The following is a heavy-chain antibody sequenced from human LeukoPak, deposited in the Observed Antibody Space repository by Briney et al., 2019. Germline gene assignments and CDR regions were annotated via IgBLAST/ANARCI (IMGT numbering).Heavy chain of an antibody. V-gene: IGHV3-53*04. D-gene: IGHD3-10*01. CDR3: AKWFGELLSGTYYYYGMDV. CDR1: GFTVSSNY. CDR2: IYSGGSS. J-gene: IGHJ6*02. Sequence: GRPLRLSCAASGFTVSSNYMSRVRQAPGKGLEWVSVIYSGGSSYYADSVKGRFTISRHNSKNTLYLQMNSLRAEDTAVYYCAKWFGELLSGTYYYYGMDVWGQGTTVTVSS.